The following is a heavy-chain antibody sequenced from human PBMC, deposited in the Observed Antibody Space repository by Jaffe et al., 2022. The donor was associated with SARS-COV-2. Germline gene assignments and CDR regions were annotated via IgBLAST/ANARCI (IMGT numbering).Heavy chain of an antibody. Sequence: QVQLQESGPGLVKPSETLSLTCTVSDYSISSGHFWGWIRQPPGKGLEWIGSIYQTGTTYHNPSLKRRVTVSVDTSKNQFSLNLSSVTAADTAVYYCARVLIRFGELDAFDIWGQGTMVTVSS. J-gene: IGHJ3*02. CDR1: DYSISSGHF. CDR2: IYQTGTT. V-gene: IGHV4-38-2*02. CDR3: ARVLIRFGELDAFDI. D-gene: IGHD3-10*01.